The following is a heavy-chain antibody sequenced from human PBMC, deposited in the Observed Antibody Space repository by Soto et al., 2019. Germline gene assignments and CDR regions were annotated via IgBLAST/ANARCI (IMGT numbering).Heavy chain of an antibody. CDR2: IHSDGSST. V-gene: IGHV3-74*01. CDR3: PRRGAVAGLHY. CDR1: GFTFSSYW. D-gene: IGHD6-19*01. Sequence: EVQLVESGGGLVQPGGSLRVSCAASGFTFSSYWMHWVRQAPGKGLVWVSRIHSDGSSTSYADSVKGRFTISRDNAKNTLYLQMNSLIAEDTAIYYCPRRGAVAGLHYWGQGTLVTVSS. J-gene: IGHJ4*02.